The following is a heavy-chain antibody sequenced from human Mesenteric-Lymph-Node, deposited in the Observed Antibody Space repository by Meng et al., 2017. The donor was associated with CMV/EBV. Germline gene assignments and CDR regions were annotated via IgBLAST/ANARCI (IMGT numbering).Heavy chain of an antibody. CDR1: GYTFSNYD. D-gene: IGHD1-26*01. CDR3: ARVSGSYLGAFDV. CDR2: IHPNGGGT. Sequence: ASVKVSCKASGYTFSNYDIIWVRQASGQGLEWMGWIHPNGGGTKYAQKFQGSVTMTRDTSISTAYMELSRLRSADTAMYYCARVSGSYLGAFDVWGQGTMVTVSS. J-gene: IGHJ3*01. V-gene: IGHV1-2*02.